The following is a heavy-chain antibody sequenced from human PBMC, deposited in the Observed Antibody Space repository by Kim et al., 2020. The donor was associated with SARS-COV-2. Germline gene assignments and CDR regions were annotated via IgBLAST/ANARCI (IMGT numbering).Heavy chain of an antibody. CDR3: ARGGGAATVTTLPHRNWF. D-gene: IGHD4-17*01. CDR2: IYYSGST. V-gene: IGHV4-59*13. Sequence: SETLSLTCTVSGGSISSYYWSWIRQPPGKGLEWIGYIYYSGSTNYNPSLKSRVTISVDTSKNQFSLKLSSVTAADTAVYYCARGGGAATVTTLPHRNWF. J-gene: IGHJ5*01. CDR1: GGSISSYY.